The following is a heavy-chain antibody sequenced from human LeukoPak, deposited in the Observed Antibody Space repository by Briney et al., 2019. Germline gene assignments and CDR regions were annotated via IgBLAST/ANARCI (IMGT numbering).Heavy chain of an antibody. J-gene: IGHJ5*02. CDR3: ARHDPKVWFDP. V-gene: IGHV5-51*01. Sequence: GESLKISWKGSGYSFTSYWIGWVRQMPGKGLEGMGIIYPGDSDTRYRPSFQGQVTISADKSISTAYLQWSSLKASDTAMYYCARHDPKVWFDPWGQGTLVTVSS. CDR1: GYSFTSYW. CDR2: IYPGDSDT.